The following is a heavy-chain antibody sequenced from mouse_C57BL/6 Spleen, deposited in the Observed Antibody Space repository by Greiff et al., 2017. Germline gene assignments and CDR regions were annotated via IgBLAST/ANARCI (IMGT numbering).Heavy chain of an antibody. V-gene: IGHV1-82*01. CDR1: GYAFSSSW. Sequence: VQLQQSGPELVKPGASVKISCKASGYAFSSSWMNWVKQRPGKGLEWIGRMYPGDGDTNYNGKFKGEATLTADNYSSTAYMQLSSLPSEDSAVYYCARKRWDYYAMDYWGQGTSVTVSS. CDR2: MYPGDGDT. J-gene: IGHJ4*01. CDR3: ARKRWDYYAMDY. D-gene: IGHD1-1*02.